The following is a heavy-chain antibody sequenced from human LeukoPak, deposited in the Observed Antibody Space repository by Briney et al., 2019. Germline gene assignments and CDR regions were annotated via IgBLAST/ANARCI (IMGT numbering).Heavy chain of an antibody. CDR1: RS. J-gene: IGHJ4*02. Sequence: GGSLRLSCAASRSMSWVRQAPGKGLEWVSAIGGSGIGTYYADSVQGRFTISRDNSRNTLYLEMNSLRAEDTAVYYCARADTFGGVIVPIGYWGQGTLVTVSS. D-gene: IGHD3-16*02. CDR3: ARADTFGGVIVPIGY. CDR2: IGGSGIGT. V-gene: IGHV3-23*01.